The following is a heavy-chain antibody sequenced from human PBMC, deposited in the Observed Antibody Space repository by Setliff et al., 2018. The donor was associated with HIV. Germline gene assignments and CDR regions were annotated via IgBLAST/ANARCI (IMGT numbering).Heavy chain of an antibody. J-gene: IGHJ6*03. D-gene: IGHD2-15*01. CDR2: IYSDGSS. CDR3: AKHECSGGCYYYMDV. CDR1: GFTVSRFY. Sequence: GGSLRLSCAASGFTVSRFYMSWVRQAPGKGLEWVSVIYSDGSSYYADSVRGRFTISRDNYKNTLYLQMNSLRPEDTAVYYCAKHECSGGCYYYMDVWGKGIMVTGS. V-gene: IGHV3-53*01.